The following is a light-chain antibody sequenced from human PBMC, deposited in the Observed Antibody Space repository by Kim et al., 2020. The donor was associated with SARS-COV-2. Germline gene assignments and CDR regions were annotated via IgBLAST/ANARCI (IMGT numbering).Light chain of an antibody. CDR1: KLGDKY. CDR2: QDN. CDR3: QAWDRSTNV. J-gene: IGLJ1*01. Sequence: SYELTQPPSMSVSPGQTATISCSGDKLGDKYASWYQQKAGQYPVLVIYQDNKRPSGIPERFSGSNSGNTATLTISGTQTMDEADYYCQAWDRSTNVFGTGTKVTVL. V-gene: IGLV3-1*01.